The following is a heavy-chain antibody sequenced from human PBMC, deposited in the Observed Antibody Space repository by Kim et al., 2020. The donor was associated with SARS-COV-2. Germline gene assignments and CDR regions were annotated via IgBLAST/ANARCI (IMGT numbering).Heavy chain of an antibody. Sequence: GGSLRLSCTGSGFPFSHAWMTWVRQAPGRGLQWVGRIKSKTDGGTTDHAEPVRGRFTISRDDSINTLYLQMNSLNTEDTGIYYCTTGTVLGAAGFENYWG. J-gene: IGHJ4*01. CDR1: GFPFSHAW. D-gene: IGHD6-13*01. CDR2: IKSKTDGGTT. CDR3: TTGTVLGAAGFENY. V-gene: IGHV3-15*01.